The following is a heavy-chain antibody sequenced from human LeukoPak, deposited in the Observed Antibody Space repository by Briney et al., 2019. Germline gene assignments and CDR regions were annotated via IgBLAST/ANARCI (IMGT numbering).Heavy chain of an antibody. Sequence: SETLSLTCAVYGGSFSGYYWSWIRQPPGKGLEWIGEINHSGSTNYNPSLKSRVTISVDTSKNQFSLKLSSVTAADTAVYYCARGTKVGPRLLWFGEPQIYYFDYWGQGTLVTVSS. V-gene: IGHV4-34*01. J-gene: IGHJ4*02. CDR2: INHSGST. CDR1: GGSFSGYY. D-gene: IGHD3-10*01. CDR3: ARGTKVGPRLLWFGEPQIYYFDY.